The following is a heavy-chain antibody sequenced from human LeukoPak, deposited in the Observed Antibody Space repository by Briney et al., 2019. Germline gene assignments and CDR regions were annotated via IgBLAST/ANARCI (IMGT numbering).Heavy chain of an antibody. Sequence: GRSLRLSCAASGFTFSSYGMHWVRQAPGKGLEWVAVISYDGSNKYYADSVKGRFTISRDNAKNSLYLQMNSLRAEDTAVYYCGRDLGTEVGATDYWGQGTLVTVSS. D-gene: IGHD1-26*01. CDR2: ISYDGSNK. J-gene: IGHJ4*02. V-gene: IGHV3-30*03. CDR1: GFTFSSYG. CDR3: GRDLGTEVGATDY.